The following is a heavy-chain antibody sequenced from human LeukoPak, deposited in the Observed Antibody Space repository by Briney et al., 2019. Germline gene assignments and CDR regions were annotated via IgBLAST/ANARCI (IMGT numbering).Heavy chain of an antibody. CDR1: GYSFASYW. D-gene: IGHD6-13*01. V-gene: IGHV5-51*01. J-gene: IGHJ4*02. Sequence: GESLKISCKGSGYSFASYWIGRVRQMPGQGLEWMGIIYPGDSDTRYSPSFQGQVTISADKSISTAYLQWSSLKASDTAIYYCARRASSWWFDYWGQGTLVTVSS. CDR2: IYPGDSDT. CDR3: ARRASSWWFDY.